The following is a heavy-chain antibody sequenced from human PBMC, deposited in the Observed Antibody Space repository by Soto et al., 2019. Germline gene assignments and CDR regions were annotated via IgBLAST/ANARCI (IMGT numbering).Heavy chain of an antibody. CDR2: INAGNGNT. CDR1: GYTFTSYA. CDR3: ASTPHYYGSGSYDGMIQYYYMDV. V-gene: IGHV1-3*01. D-gene: IGHD3-10*01. J-gene: IGHJ6*03. Sequence: ASVKVSCKASGYTFTSYAMHWVRQAPGQRLEWMGWINAGNGNTKYSQKFQGRVTITRDTSASTAYMELSSLRSEDTAVYYCASTPHYYGSGSYDGMIQYYYMDVWGKGTMVTVSS.